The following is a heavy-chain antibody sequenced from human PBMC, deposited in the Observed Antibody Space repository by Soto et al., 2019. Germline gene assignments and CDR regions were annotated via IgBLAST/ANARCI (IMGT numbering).Heavy chain of an antibody. CDR1: GYTFTRSG. J-gene: IGHJ4*02. Sequence: ASVKVSCKASGYTFTRSGISWVRQAPGQGPEWIGWISSYNGDTNYAQTFQGRVTMTTDTSTSTAYMELSSLRSEDTAVYYCARTYCAADCPRRDFDYWGQGTLVTVSS. D-gene: IGHD2-21*02. V-gene: IGHV1-18*01. CDR2: ISSYNGDT. CDR3: ARTYCAADCPRRDFDY.